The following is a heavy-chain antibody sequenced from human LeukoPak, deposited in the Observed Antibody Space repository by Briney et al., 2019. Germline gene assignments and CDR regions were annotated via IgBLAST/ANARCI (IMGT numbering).Heavy chain of an antibody. CDR1: GFTVSSNY. D-gene: IGHD3-16*02. J-gene: IGHJ4*02. CDR3: ARMGYDYVWGSYRPYYFDY. Sequence: GGSLRLSCAASGFTVSSNYMSWVRQAPGKGLEWVSVIYSGGSTYYADSVKGRFTISRDNSQNTLYLQMNSLRAEDTAVYYCARMGYDYVWGSYRPYYFDYWGQGTLVTVSS. CDR2: IYSGGST. V-gene: IGHV3-53*01.